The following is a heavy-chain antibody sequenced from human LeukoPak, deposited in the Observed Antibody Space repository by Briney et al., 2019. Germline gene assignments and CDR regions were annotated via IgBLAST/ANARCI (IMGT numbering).Heavy chain of an antibody. CDR3: ARDNYYDSSGYSH. Sequence: AAVKVSCKASGYTFTSYGISWVRQAPGQGLEWMGWISAYNGNTNYAQKLQGRVTMTTDTSTSTAYMELRSLRSDDTAVYYWARDNYYDSSGYSHWGQGTLVTVSS. CDR1: GYTFTSYG. V-gene: IGHV1-18*01. D-gene: IGHD3-22*01. J-gene: IGHJ4*02. CDR2: ISAYNGNT.